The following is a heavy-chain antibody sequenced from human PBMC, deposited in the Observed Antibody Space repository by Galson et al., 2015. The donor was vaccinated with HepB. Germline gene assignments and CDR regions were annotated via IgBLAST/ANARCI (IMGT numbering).Heavy chain of an antibody. D-gene: IGHD2-15*01. J-gene: IGHJ5*02. V-gene: IGHV4-39*01. Sequence: ETLSLTCTVSGGSTSSSSYYWGWVRQPPGKGPEWIGSIYYSGSTYNNPSLKSRVTMSVDTSKNQFSLRLSSVTAADTAVYYCARTPYCSGGSNCYWFDPWGQGTLVTVSS. CDR2: IYYSGST. CDR1: GGSTSSSSYY. CDR3: ARTPYCSGGSNCYWFDP.